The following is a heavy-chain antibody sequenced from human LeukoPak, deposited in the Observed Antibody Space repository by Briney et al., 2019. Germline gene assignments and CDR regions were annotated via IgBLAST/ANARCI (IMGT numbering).Heavy chain of an antibody. CDR2: INPSGGST. J-gene: IGHJ4*02. Sequence: ASVKVSCKASGYTFTGYYMHWVRQAPGQGLEWMGIINPSGGSTTYAQKFQGRVTMTRDTSTSTVYMTLSSLTSEDTAVYYCARAGYWAATGYATDWGQGGLVTVSS. CDR1: GYTFTGYY. V-gene: IGHV1-46*03. CDR3: ARAGYWAATGYATD. D-gene: IGHD6-13*01.